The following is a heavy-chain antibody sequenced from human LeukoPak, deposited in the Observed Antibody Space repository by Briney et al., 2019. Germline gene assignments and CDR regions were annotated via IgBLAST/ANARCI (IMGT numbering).Heavy chain of an antibody. V-gene: IGHV3-53*05. CDR1: GFTVDSNY. CDR3: ARGWSYYFDY. D-gene: IGHD6-19*01. J-gene: IGHJ4*02. Sequence: GGSLRLPCAASGFTVDSNYLSWVRQAPGKGLEWVSTIYTGGNTYYAASVKGRFTISRDNSKNTLYLQMNSLRAEDTAVYYCARGWSYYFDYWGQGTLVTVSS. CDR2: IYTGGNT.